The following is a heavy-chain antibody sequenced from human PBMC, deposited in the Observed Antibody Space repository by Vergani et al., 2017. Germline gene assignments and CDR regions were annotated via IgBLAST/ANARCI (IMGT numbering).Heavy chain of an antibody. J-gene: IGHJ2*01. CDR3: ATGPITMVRGALKSYWYFDL. CDR1: GYSFTSYW. Sequence: EVQLVQSGAEVKKPGESLRISCKGSGYSFTSYWISWVRQMPGKGLEWMGRIDPSDSYTNYSPSFQGHVTISADKSISTAYLQWSCLKASDTAMYYCATGPITMVRGALKSYWYFDLWGRGTLVTVSS. D-gene: IGHD3-10*01. CDR2: IDPSDSYT. V-gene: IGHV5-10-1*03.